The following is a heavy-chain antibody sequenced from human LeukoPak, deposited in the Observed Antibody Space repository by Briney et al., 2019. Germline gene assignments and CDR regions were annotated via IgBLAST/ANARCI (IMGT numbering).Heavy chain of an antibody. Sequence: PSETLSLTCAVSGYSISSGYYWGWIRQPPGKGLEWIGYIYYSGSTNYNPSLKSRVTISLDTSKNQFSLKLSSVTAADTAVYYCARAEYQLLLAYWGQGTLITVSS. J-gene: IGHJ4*02. V-gene: IGHV4-61*01. CDR3: ARAEYQLLLAY. CDR1: GYSISSGYY. CDR2: IYYSGST. D-gene: IGHD2-2*01.